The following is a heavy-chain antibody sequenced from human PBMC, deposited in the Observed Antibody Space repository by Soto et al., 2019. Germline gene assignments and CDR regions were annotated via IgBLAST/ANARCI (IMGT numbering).Heavy chain of an antibody. CDR3: ARFLPPIETTFSDGLDA. D-gene: IGHD4-4*01. CDR1: GYTFTGYY. Sequence: ASVKVSCKASGYTFTGYYMHWVRQAPGQGLEWLGWIDPNSGATNFAQKFLGRVTMTRDTSVTTIYIELNSLRSDDTAVYYCARFLPPIETTFSDGLDAWGKGTTVT. CDR2: IDPNSGAT. J-gene: IGHJ6*03. V-gene: IGHV1-2*02.